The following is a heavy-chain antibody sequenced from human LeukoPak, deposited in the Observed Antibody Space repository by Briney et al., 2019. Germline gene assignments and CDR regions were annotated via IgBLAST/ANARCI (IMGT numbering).Heavy chain of an antibody. CDR2: INTNTGNP. CDR1: GYTFTSYA. Sequence: ASVKVSCKASGYTFTSYAMNWVRQAPGQGLEWMGWINTNTGNPTYAQGFTGRFVFSLDTSVSTAYLQISSLKAKDTAVYYCARAKTVSSSSLPYYYYYYGMDVWGQGTTVTVSS. CDR3: ARAKTVSSSSLPYYYYYYGMDV. J-gene: IGHJ6*02. V-gene: IGHV7-4-1*02. D-gene: IGHD6-13*01.